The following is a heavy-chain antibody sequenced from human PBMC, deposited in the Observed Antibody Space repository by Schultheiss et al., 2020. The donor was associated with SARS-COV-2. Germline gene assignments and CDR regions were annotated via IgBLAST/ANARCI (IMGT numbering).Heavy chain of an antibody. CDR1: GFTFGSYA. Sequence: GGSLRLSCAASGFTFGSYAMHWVCQAPGRGLQWVALIAYDGSNKYYADSVKGRFTISRDNSKNTLYLQMNSLRAEDTAVYYCARDPYGDYLTIDYWGQGTLVTVSS. CDR2: IAYDGSNK. D-gene: IGHD4-17*01. V-gene: IGHV3-30*04. J-gene: IGHJ4*02. CDR3: ARDPYGDYLTIDY.